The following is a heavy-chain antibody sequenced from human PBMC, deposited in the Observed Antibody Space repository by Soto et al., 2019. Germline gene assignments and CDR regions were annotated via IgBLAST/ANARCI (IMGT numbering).Heavy chain of an antibody. Sequence: QITLKESGPTLVRPTQTLTLTCTFSGFSLSTGGVGVGWIRQPPGKALEWLALIYWDGDKRYNPFLKSRLTITKDTSKNQVVLTMTNMDPVDTATYYCAHRQQWNFPSGNYDFWRSHTTTWFGPWGQGTLVTVSS. D-gene: IGHD3-3*01. V-gene: IGHV2-5*02. CDR3: AHRQQWNFPSGNYDFWRSHTTTWFGP. J-gene: IGHJ5*02. CDR1: GFSLSTGGVG. CDR2: IYWDGDK.